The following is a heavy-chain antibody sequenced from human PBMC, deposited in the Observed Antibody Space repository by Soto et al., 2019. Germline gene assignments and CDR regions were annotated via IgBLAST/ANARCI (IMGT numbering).Heavy chain of an antibody. Sequence: SCPTLVNPTETLTLTCSVSGFSLTDTRMGVSWIRQAPGKALEWLVHIISNDDKSYSTSLKSRLTISKDTSKSQVVLRMTNMDPVDTGRYYCARALFYSDSDGYYFEFDYWGPGTLVTVSS. CDR1: GFSLTDTRMG. J-gene: IGHJ4*02. CDR2: IISNDDK. D-gene: IGHD3-22*01. V-gene: IGHV2-26*01. CDR3: ARALFYSDSDGYYFEFDY.